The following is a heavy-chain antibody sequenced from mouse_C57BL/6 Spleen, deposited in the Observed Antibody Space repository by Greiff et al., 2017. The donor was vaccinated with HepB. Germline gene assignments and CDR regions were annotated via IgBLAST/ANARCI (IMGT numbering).Heavy chain of an antibody. CDR1: GFTFSDYG. V-gene: IGHV5-17*01. CDR3: ARIATYYAMDY. CDR2: ISSGSSTI. Sequence: EVMLVESGGGLVKPGGSLKLSCAASGFTFSDYGMHWVRQAPEKGLEWVAYISSGSSTIYYADTVKGRFTISRDNAKNTLFLQMTSLRSEDTAMYYCARIATYYAMDYWGQGTSVTVSS. J-gene: IGHJ4*01. D-gene: IGHD1-1*01.